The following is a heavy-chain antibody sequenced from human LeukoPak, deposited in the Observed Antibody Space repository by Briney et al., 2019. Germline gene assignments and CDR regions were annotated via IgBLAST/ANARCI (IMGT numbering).Heavy chain of an antibody. D-gene: IGHD3-9*01. CDR3: ARERATYYDILTGYLMSYYFDY. J-gene: IGHJ4*02. Sequence: SQTLSLTCAISGDSVSSNSAAWNWIRHSPSRGLEWLGRTYYRSKWYNYYAVSVESRITINPDTSKNQFSLQLNSVTPEDTAVYYCARERATYYDILTGYLMSYYFDYWAREPWSPSPQ. CDR2: TYYRSKWYN. CDR1: GDSVSSNSAA. V-gene: IGHV6-1*01.